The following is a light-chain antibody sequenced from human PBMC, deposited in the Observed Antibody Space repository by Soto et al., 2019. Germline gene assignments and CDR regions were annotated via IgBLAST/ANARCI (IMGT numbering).Light chain of an antibody. J-gene: IGKJ2*01. CDR1: QNISAN. CDR2: GAS. Sequence: IVMTQSPATLSVSPGERATLSCRASQNISANLAWYQQKPGQAPRFLIFGASTRATGIPPRFRGSGSGTDFTLTISSLQAEDAAVYYCQHFFSPPFPFGQGTKLEIK. V-gene: IGKV3-15*01. CDR3: QHFFSPPFP.